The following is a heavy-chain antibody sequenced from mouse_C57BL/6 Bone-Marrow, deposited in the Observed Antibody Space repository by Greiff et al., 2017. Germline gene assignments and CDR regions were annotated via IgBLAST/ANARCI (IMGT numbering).Heavy chain of an antibody. Sequence: EVQRVESGGGLVKPGGSLKLSCAASGFTFSSYAMSWVRQTPEKRLEWVATISDGGSYTYYPDNVKGRFTISRDNAKNNLYLQMSHLESEDTAMYYCARDSTVVGYYAMDYWGQGTSVTVSS. CDR1: GFTFSSYA. CDR3: ARDSTVVGYYAMDY. D-gene: IGHD1-1*01. V-gene: IGHV5-4*01. J-gene: IGHJ4*01. CDR2: ISDGGSYT.